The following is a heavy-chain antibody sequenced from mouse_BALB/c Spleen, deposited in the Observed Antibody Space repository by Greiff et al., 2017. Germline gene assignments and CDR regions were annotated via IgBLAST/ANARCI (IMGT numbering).Heavy chain of an antibody. CDR3: ARSGLGRDYAMDY. CDR2: ISSGSSTI. V-gene: IGHV5-17*02. Sequence: EVHLVESGGGLVQPGGSRKLSCAASGFTFSSFGMHWVRQAPEKGLEWVAYISSGSSTIYYADTVKGRFTISRDNPKNTLFLQMTSLRSEDTAMYYCARSGLGRDYAMDYWGQGTSVTVSS. CDR1: GFTFSSFG. D-gene: IGHD4-1*01. J-gene: IGHJ4*01.